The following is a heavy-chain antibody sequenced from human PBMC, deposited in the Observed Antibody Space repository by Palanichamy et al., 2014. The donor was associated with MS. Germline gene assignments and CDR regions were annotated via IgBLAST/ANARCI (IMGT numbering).Heavy chain of an antibody. D-gene: IGHD1-1*01. CDR1: GFTFSSNA. Sequence: VQLLESGGGLVQPGGSLRLSCAASGFTFSSNAMSWVRQAPGKGLEWVALIWYDGSNQHYADSVKGRFTVSRDNSKNIVYLQMNSLRAEDTAVYYCARDQGTKTTLLTGGYFDYWGQGTLVSVSS. V-gene: IGHV3-33*08. J-gene: IGHJ4*02. CDR3: ARDQGTKTTLLTGGYFDY. CDR2: IWYDGSNQ.